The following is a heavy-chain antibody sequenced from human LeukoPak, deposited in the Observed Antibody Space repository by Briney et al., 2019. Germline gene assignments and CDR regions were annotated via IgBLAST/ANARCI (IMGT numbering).Heavy chain of an antibody. CDR2: IIPIFGTA. D-gene: IGHD3-22*01. CDR3: ARDLWSHEPDSSGYSNGY. V-gene: IGHV1-69*01. CDR1: GGTFSSYA. Sequence: ASVKVSCTASGGTFSSYAISWVRQAPGQGLEWMGGIIPIFGTANYAQKFQGRVTITADESTSTAYMELSSLRSEDTAVYYCARDLWSHEPDSSGYSNGYWGQGTLVTVSS. J-gene: IGHJ4*02.